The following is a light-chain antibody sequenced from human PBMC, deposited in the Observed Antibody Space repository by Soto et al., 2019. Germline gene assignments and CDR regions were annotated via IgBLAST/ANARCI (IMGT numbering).Light chain of an antibody. CDR2: GAF. CDR3: QQYGSSPPIT. CDR1: QNVDSNY. J-gene: IGKJ5*01. Sequence: EIVLTQSPDTLPLSPGERATLSCRAGQNVDSNYLAWYHHKPGQAPRLLIYGAFSSATGIPDRFSGSGSGTDFTLTISRLEPEDFAVYYCQQYGSSPPITFGQGTRLEIK. V-gene: IGKV3-20*01.